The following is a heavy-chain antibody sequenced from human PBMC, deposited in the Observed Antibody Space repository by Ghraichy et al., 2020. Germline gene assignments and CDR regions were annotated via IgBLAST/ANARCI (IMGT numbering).Heavy chain of an antibody. J-gene: IGHJ5*02. V-gene: IGHV2-5*01. CDR3: ARSKRGYSGYDYVPRFDP. CDR1: GFSFSTSGVG. D-gene: IGHD5-12*01. CDR2: IYWNDDK. Sequence: SGPTLVKPTQTLTLTCTFSGFSFSTSGVGVGWIRQPPRKALEWLALIYWNDDKRYSPSLKSRLTITKDTSRNRVVLTMTNMDPVDTATYYCARSKRGYSGYDYVPRFDPWGQGTLVTVSS.